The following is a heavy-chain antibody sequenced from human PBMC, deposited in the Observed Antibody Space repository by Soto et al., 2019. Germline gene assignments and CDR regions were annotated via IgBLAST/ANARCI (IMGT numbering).Heavy chain of an antibody. D-gene: IGHD1-1*01. V-gene: IGHV3-72*01. CDR1: GFIFSDHY. J-gene: IGHJ4*02. CDR3: ARGGTGTAIAYFDL. Sequence: EVQLVESGGVLVQPGGSLRLSCGASGFIFSDHYMDWVRQAPGKGLEWVGRTRNKANDYATEYAASVEGRFTISRDDSKNSLYLQMNSPKTEDTAVYYCARGGTGTAIAYFDLWGQGTLVTVSS. CDR2: TRNKANDYAT.